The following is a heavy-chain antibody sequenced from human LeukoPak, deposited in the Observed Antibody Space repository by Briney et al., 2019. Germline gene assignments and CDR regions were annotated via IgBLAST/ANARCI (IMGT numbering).Heavy chain of an antibody. J-gene: IGHJ4*02. D-gene: IGHD3-22*01. V-gene: IGHV3-21*01. Sequence: PGGSLRLSCAASGFTFSNYSMNWVRQAPGKGLEWVSCITSSSSYIHYADSVKGRFTISRDNAKNSLYLQLNSLRAEDTAVYYCARTRMIGRGVFDYWGQGTLVTVSS. CDR2: ITSSSSYI. CDR1: GFTFSNYS. CDR3: ARTRMIGRGVFDY.